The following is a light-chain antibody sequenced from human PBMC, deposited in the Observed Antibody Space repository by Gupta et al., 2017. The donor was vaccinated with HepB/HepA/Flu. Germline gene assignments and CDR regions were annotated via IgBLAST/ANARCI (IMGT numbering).Light chain of an antibody. CDR2: YKADADK. V-gene: IGLV5-45*02. CDR3: KTWDSSAGV. Sequence: ALIQPSSLSASPGASASLTCTSRSGINVGSSNIYWFQQKPGSPHPYLLRYKADADKKQGSGVSSRVPCSKYASDTHGNLIISGLQSEDEADYYCKTWDSSAGVFGGGTKLTVL. J-gene: IGLJ3*02. CDR1: SGINVGSSN.